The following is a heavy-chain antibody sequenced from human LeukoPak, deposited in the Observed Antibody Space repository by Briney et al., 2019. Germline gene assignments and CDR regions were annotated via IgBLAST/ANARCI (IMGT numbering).Heavy chain of an antibody. J-gene: IGHJ6*02. CDR1: GDSVSSNIAA. Sequence: SQTFSLTCAISGDSVSSNIAAWTWIRQSPSRGLEWLGRTYYRSKWYNDYAVSVKSRITINPDTPKNQFSLQLNSVTPEDTAVYYCARDRLYYYGEAYYYGMDVWGQGTTVTVSS. CDR2: TYYRSKWYN. V-gene: IGHV6-1*01. D-gene: IGHD3-10*01. CDR3: ARDRLYYYGEAYYYGMDV.